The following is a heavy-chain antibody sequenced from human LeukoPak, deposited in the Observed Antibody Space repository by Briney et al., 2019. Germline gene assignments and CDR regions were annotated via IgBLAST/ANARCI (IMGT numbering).Heavy chain of an antibody. CDR2: IKQDGSEK. CDR3: ARRCSSGWYFGY. CDR1: GFTFTSYA. V-gene: IGHV3-7*01. J-gene: IGHJ4*02. D-gene: IGHD6-19*01. Sequence: GGSLRLSCAASGFTFTSYAMSWVRQAPGKGLEWVANIKQDGSEKYYVDSVKGRFTISRDNAKNSLYLQMNSLRADDTAVYYCARRCSSGWYFGYWGQGTLVTVSS.